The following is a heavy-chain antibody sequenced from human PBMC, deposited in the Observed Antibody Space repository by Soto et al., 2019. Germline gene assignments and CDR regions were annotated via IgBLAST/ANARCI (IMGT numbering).Heavy chain of an antibody. CDR3: ARMSGSGFDY. CDR2: IYYSGST. J-gene: IGHJ4*02. Sequence: QVQLQESDPGLVKPSETLSLTCTVSGGSVSSGSYYWIWIRQPPGKVLEWIGYIYYSGSTNYNPSLTSRVTISVDTSKNQFSLKLSSVTAADTAVYYWARMSGSGFDYWGQGTLVTVSS. CDR1: GGSVSSGSYY. D-gene: IGHD3-10*01. V-gene: IGHV4-61*01.